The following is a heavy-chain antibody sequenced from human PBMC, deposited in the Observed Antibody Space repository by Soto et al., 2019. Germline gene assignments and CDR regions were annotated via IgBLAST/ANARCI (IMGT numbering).Heavy chain of an antibody. CDR1: GGSISSSSYY. CDR3: ARHDGYCSSTSCSNWFDP. Sequence: SETLSLTCTVSGGSISSSSYYWGWIRQPPGKGLEWIGSIYYSGSTYYNPSLKSRVTISVDTSKNQFSLKLSSVTAADTAVYYCARHDGYCSSTSCSNWFDPWGQGTLVTVSS. CDR2: IYYSGST. D-gene: IGHD2-2*01. V-gene: IGHV4-39*01. J-gene: IGHJ5*02.